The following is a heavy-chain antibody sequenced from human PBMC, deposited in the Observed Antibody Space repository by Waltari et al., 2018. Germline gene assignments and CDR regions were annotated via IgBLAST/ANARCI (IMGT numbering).Heavy chain of an antibody. CDR1: GFTFTSYG. J-gene: IGHJ4*02. CDR3: AKEGGIAARFDY. V-gene: IGHV3-30*18. Sequence: QVQLVESGGGVVQPGRSLRLSCAASGFTFTSYGMHWGRQAPGKGREWVAVISYDGSNKYDADSVKGRFTISRDNSKNTLYLQMNSLRAEDTAVYYCAKEGGIAARFDYWGQGTLVTVSS. CDR2: ISYDGSNK. D-gene: IGHD6-6*01.